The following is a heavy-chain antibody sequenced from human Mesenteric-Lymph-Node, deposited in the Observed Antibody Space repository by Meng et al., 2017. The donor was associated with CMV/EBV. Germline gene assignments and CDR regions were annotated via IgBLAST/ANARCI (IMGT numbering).Heavy chain of an antibody. J-gene: IGHJ2*01. V-gene: IGHV1-69*04. CDR1: GYTFTGYH. Sequence: SVKVSCKASGYTFTGYHMHWVRQAPGQGLEWMGRIIPILGIANYAQKFQGRVTITADKSTSTAYMELSSLRSEDTAVYYCARDSPYYDFWSGYAPYWYFDLWGRGTLVTVSS. D-gene: IGHD3-3*01. CDR3: ARDSPYYDFWSGYAPYWYFDL. CDR2: IIPILGIA.